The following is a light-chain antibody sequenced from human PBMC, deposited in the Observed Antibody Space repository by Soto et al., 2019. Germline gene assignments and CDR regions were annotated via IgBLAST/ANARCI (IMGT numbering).Light chain of an antibody. V-gene: IGLV1-47*01. CDR2: RNN. CDR3: AAWDDSLSGQV. J-gene: IGLJ3*02. CDR1: SSTIGSNY. Sequence: QSVPTQPPSASGTPGQRVTISCSGSSSTIGSNYVYWYQQLPGTAPKLLIYRNNQRPSGVPDRFSGSKSGTSASLAISGLRSEDEADYYCAAWDDSLSGQVFGGGTKLTVL.